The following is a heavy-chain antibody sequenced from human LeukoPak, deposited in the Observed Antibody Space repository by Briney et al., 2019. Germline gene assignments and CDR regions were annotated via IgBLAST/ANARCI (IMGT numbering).Heavy chain of an antibody. D-gene: IGHD3-22*01. Sequence: SVKVSCKASGGTFSSYAISWVRQAPGQGLEWMGGIIPIFGTANYAQKFQGRVTITADESTSTAYMELSSLRSEDTAVYYCARDRKNTMIVVGFDYWGQGTLVTVSS. J-gene: IGHJ4*02. V-gene: IGHV1-69*13. CDR2: IIPIFGTA. CDR1: GGTFSSYA. CDR3: ARDRKNTMIVVGFDY.